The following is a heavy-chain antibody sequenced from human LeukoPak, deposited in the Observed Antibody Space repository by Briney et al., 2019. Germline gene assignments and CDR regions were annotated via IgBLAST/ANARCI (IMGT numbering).Heavy chain of an antibody. J-gene: IGHJ4*02. Sequence: GGSLRLSCAASGFTFRAYAMHWVRQAPGQGLEWVAVISYDGSRTYTADSVKGRITISRDNSEDTVYLHMNILRPEDTAVYYCARYAQDSFDSTTSFDHWGQGTLLIVSS. CDR1: GFTFRAYA. D-gene: IGHD2/OR15-2a*01. CDR3: ARYAQDSFDSTTSFDH. CDR2: ISYDGSRT. V-gene: IGHV3-30*04.